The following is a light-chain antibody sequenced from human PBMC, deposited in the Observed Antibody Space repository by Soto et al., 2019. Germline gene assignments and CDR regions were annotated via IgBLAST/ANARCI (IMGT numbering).Light chain of an antibody. CDR3: SSYTNINTRACV. Sequence: QSALTQPASVSGSPGQSITICCTGTSGDIGSYNRVSWYAQHPGKAPKLIIYEVTDRPSGVSNRFSGSKSGNTASLTISGLQAEDEAEYYCSSYTNINTRACVFGTGTKVTVL. J-gene: IGLJ1*01. CDR2: EVT. V-gene: IGLV2-14*01. CDR1: SGDIGSYNR.